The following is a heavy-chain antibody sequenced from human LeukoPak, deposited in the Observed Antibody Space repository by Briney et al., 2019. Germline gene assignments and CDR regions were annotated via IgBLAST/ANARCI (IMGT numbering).Heavy chain of an antibody. CDR3: ARSRTGTTLDY. V-gene: IGHV4-39*01. CDR2: IYYSGSA. J-gene: IGHJ4*02. CDR1: GGSISSNRPY. Sequence: SETLSLTCTVSGGSISSNRPYWGWIRQPPGKGLEWIGSIYYSGSAYYNPSLKSRVTITVDTSKNQFSLKLSSVTAADTAVYYCARSRTGTTLDYWGQGTLVTVSS. D-gene: IGHD1-1*01.